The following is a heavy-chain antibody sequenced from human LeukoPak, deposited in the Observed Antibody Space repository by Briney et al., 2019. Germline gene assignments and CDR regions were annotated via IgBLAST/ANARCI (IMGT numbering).Heavy chain of an antibody. J-gene: IGHJ3*02. D-gene: IGHD3-10*01. CDR3: AKGKDLYGALDI. V-gene: IGHV3-30*18. Sequence: PGGSLRLSCAASGFTVSTSVIHWVRQAPGKGLDWVAIISFDGIRKYYTDSVKGRFTISRDTSENTVYLQMNSLGVEDTALYYCAKGKDLYGALDIWGQGTKVTVSS. CDR2: ISFDGIRK. CDR1: GFTVSTSV.